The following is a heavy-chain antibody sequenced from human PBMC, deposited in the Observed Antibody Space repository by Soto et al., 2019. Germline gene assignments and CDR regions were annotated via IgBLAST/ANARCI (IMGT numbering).Heavy chain of an antibody. CDR3: ARRAWLQYNWFDP. Sequence: GESQKISCKGSGYSFTSYWISWVRQMPGKGLEWMGRIDPSDAYTNYSPSFQGHVTISADKSISTASLQWSSLKASGSAMDYCARRAWLQYNWFDPWGQGTLVTASS. D-gene: IGHD5-12*01. CDR2: IDPSDAYT. J-gene: IGHJ5*02. V-gene: IGHV5-10-1*01. CDR1: GYSFTSYW.